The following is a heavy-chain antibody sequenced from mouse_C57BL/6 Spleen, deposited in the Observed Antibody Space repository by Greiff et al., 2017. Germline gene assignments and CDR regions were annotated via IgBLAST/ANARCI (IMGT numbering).Heavy chain of an antibody. CDR2: IYPGSGNT. D-gene: IGHD1-1*01. Sequence: VKLQESGAELVRPGASVKLSCKASGYTFTDYYINWVKQRPGQGLEWIARIYPGSGNTYYNEKFKGKATLTAEKSSSTAYMQLSSLTSEDSAVYFCARSSYYGSSYAMDYWGQGTSVTVSS. CDR3: ARSSYYGSSYAMDY. CDR1: GYTFTDYY. J-gene: IGHJ4*01. V-gene: IGHV1-76*01.